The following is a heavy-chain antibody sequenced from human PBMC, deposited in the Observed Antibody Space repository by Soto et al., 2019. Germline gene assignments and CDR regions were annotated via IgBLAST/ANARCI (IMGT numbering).Heavy chain of an antibody. D-gene: IGHD6-19*01. CDR2: IYYSGST. V-gene: IGHV4-59*01. Sequence: QVQLQESGPGLVKPSETLSLTCTVSGGSISSYYWSWIRQPPGKGLEWIGYIYYSGSTNYTPSLRSRVTTSVDTSKNQSSLKLSSVTAADTAVYYCARGGSSGWSRWFDPWGQGTLVTVSS. CDR3: ARGGSSGWSRWFDP. CDR1: GGSISSYY. J-gene: IGHJ5*02.